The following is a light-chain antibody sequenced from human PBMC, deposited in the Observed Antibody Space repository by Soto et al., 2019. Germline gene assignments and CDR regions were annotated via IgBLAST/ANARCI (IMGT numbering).Light chain of an antibody. Sequence: EIVMTQSPATLSVSPGERDTLSCRASQSVSSNLAWYQQKPGQAPRLLIYGASTRATGIPARFSGSGSGTEFTLTISSLQSEDFAVYYCQQYNNWPRMFGQGTKVDIK. J-gene: IGKJ1*01. CDR3: QQYNNWPRM. V-gene: IGKV3-15*01. CDR2: GAS. CDR1: QSVSSN.